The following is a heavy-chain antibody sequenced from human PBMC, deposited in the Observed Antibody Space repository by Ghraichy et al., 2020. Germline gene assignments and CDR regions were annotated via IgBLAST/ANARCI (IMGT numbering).Heavy chain of an antibody. D-gene: IGHD2-2*01. CDR1: GFTFSSYS. CDR2: ISSSSSYI. J-gene: IGHJ6*02. V-gene: IGHV3-21*01. CDR3: ARVEDFGDCSSTSCYSEGSDDYYYYGMDV. Sequence: GGSLRLSCAASGFTFSSYSMNWVRQAPGKGLEWVSSISSSSSYIYYADSVKGRFTISRDNAKNSLYLQMNSLRAEDTAVYYCARVEDFGDCSSTSCYSEGSDDYYYYGMDVWGQGTTVTVSS.